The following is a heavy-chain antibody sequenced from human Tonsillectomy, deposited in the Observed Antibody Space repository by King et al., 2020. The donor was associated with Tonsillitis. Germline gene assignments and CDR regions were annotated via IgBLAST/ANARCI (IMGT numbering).Heavy chain of an antibody. CDR1: RFTFSAYR. CDR3: VRVGTSPQSY. Sequence: VQLVESGGGLVQPGGSLRLSCAASRFTFSAYRMTWVRQTPGTGLEWLANIKVDGSDKNYVDSVRGRFTISRDNATTSLFLQMNSLRAEDTAVYYCVRVGTSPQSYWGQGTLVTVSS. CDR2: IKVDGSDK. D-gene: IGHD2-2*01. V-gene: IGHV3-7*01. J-gene: IGHJ4*02.